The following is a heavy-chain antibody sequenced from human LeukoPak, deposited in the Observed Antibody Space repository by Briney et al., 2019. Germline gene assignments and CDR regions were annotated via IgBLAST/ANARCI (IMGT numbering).Heavy chain of an antibody. D-gene: IGHD6-6*01. CDR1: GFSFSRYA. J-gene: IGHJ4*02. CDR3: AKGSSSSRPYYFDY. CDR2: ITDSGGDT. Sequence: GGSLRLSCAASGFSFSRYAMSWVRQAPGKGLEWVSAITDSGGDTYHADSVKGRFTISRDNSKNTLFLQMNSLRVEDTAVYYCAKGSSSSRPYYFDYWGPGTLVTVSS. V-gene: IGHV3-23*01.